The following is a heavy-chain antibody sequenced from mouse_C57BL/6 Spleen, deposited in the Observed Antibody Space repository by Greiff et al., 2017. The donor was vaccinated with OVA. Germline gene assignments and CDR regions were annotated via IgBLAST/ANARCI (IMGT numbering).Heavy chain of an antibody. CDR1: GFTFSDYG. J-gene: IGHJ3*01. CDR3: ARQENYYSNYEFAY. Sequence: VQLKESGGGLVKPGGSLKLSCAASGFTFSDYGMHWVRQAPEKGLEWVAYISSGSSTIYYADTVKGRFPISRDNAKNTLFLQMASLRSEDTAMDYCARQENYYSNYEFAYWGQGTLVTVSA. V-gene: IGHV5-17*01. D-gene: IGHD2-5*01. CDR2: ISSGSSTI.